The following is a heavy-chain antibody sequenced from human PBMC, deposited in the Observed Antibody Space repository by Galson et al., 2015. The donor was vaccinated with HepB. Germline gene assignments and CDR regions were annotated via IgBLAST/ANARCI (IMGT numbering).Heavy chain of an antibody. J-gene: IGHJ6*02. CDR3: ARERGTFMAYYGMDV. CDR2: ISSSSSYI. D-gene: IGHD3-3*02. V-gene: IGHV3-21*01. Sequence: LRLSCAASGFTFSSYSMNWVRQAPGKGLEWVSSISSSSSYIYYADSVKGRFTISRDNAKNSLYLQMNSLRAEDTAVYYCARERGTFMAYYGMDVWGQGTTVTVSS. CDR1: GFTFSSYS.